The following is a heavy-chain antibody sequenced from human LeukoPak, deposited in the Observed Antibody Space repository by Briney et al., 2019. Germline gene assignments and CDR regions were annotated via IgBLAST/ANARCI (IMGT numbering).Heavy chain of an antibody. V-gene: IGHV3-21*01. CDR1: RFTFSSYS. CDR2: ISSSSSYI. CDR3: ARESSGGPAFDY. Sequence: GGSLRLSCAASRFTFSSYSMNWVRKAPGKGLEWVSSISSSSSYIYYADSVKGRFTISRDNAKNSLYLQMNSLRAEDTAVYYCARESSGGPAFDYWGQGTLVTVSS. J-gene: IGHJ4*02. D-gene: IGHD2-15*01.